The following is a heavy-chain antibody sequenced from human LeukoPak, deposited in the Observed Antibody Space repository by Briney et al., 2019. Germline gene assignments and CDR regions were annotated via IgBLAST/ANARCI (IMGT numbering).Heavy chain of an antibody. V-gene: IGHV3-30-3*01. CDR2: ISYDGSNK. D-gene: IGHD2-15*01. J-gene: IGHJ4*02. Sequence: PGGSLRLSCAASGFTFSSYAMHWVRQAPGKGLEWVAVISYDGSNKYYADSVKGRFTISRDNSKNTLYLQMNSLRAEDTAVYYCARVRELVVVVAAFDYWGQGTLVTVSS. CDR1: GFTFSSYA. CDR3: ARVRELVVVVAAFDY.